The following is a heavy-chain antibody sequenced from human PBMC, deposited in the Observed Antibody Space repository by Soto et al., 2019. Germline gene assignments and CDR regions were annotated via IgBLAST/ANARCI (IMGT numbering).Heavy chain of an antibody. CDR1: GFTFSDYY. CDR2: STEKRSAV. V-gene: IGHV3-11*01. Sequence: PGGSLRLSCAASGFTFSDYYMSWIRQAPGEGQGLGTSSTEKRSAVKEAKSRRWRYTINRNNAKNSLYQQMNSMRAEDTAVYYCARDGPGPYYDIFTGYDPTFFDYWGQGTLVTAS. CDR3: ARDGPGPYYDIFTGYDPTFFDY. D-gene: IGHD3-9*01. J-gene: IGHJ4*02.